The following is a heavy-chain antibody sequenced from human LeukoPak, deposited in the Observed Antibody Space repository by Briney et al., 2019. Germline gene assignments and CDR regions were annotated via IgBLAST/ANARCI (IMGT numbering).Heavy chain of an antibody. CDR3: ARDGRERQLAYYYYYMDV. D-gene: IGHD6-13*01. J-gene: IGHJ6*03. CDR1: GFTFSSYA. CDR2: ISYDGSNK. V-gene: IGHV3-30-3*01. Sequence: GGSLRLSCAASGFTFSSYAMHWVRQAPGKGLKWVAVISYDGSNKYYADSVKGRFTISRDNSKNTLYLQMNSLRAEDTAVYYCARDGRERQLAYYYYYMDVWGKGTTVTVSS.